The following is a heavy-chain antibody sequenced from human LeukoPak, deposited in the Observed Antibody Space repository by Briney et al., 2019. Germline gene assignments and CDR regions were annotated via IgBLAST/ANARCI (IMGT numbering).Heavy chain of an antibody. CDR3: AKDSAFYYIDV. D-gene: IGHD3-10*01. J-gene: IGHJ6*03. V-gene: IGHV3-7*01. Sequence: GGSLRLSCAASGLTFSNYWMSWVRQAPGKGLEWVANIKQDGSEKYYVDSVKGRFTISRDNTKSSLYLQMNSLKGDDTAVYYCAKDSAFYYIDVWGKGTTVIISS. CDR2: IKQDGSEK. CDR1: GLTFSNYW.